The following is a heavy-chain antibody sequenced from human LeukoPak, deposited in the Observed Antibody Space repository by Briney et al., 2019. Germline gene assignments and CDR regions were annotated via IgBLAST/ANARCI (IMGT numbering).Heavy chain of an antibody. J-gene: IGHJ4*02. CDR1: GFTFSDYY. Sequence: GGSLRLSCAASGFTFSDYYMSWIRQAPGKGLEWVSYISSSGSTIYYADSVKGRFTISRDNAKNSLYLQMNSLRAEDTAVYYCARDQRSYYDILTSFDYWGQGTLVTVSS. CDR2: ISSSGSTI. D-gene: IGHD3-9*01. CDR3: ARDQRSYYDILTSFDY. V-gene: IGHV3-11*01.